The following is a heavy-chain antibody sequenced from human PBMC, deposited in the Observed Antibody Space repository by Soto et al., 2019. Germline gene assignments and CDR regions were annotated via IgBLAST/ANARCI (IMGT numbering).Heavy chain of an antibody. V-gene: IGHV3-33*01. D-gene: IGHD6-19*01. CDR2: IWYDGSNK. CDR1: GFTFSSYG. Sequence: PGGSLRLSYAASGFTFSSYGMHWVRQAPGKGLEWVAVIWYDGSNKYYADSVKGRFTISRDNSKNTLYLQMNSLRAEDTAVYYCARDRVAVAGYYYGMDVWGQGTTVTVSS. CDR3: ARDRVAVAGYYYGMDV. J-gene: IGHJ6*02.